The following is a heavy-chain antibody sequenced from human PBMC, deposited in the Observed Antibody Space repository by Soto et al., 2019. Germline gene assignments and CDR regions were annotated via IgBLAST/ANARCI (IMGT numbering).Heavy chain of an antibody. CDR2: ISAYNGNT. CDR3: ARDPPPVDY. J-gene: IGHJ4*02. Sequence: QVQLVQSGAEVKKPGASVKVSCKASGYTFTSYGVSWVRQAPGQGLEWMGWISAYNGNTKYAQKLQGRATMTTDTPTNTAYMDPRSLRSDETAVYYCARDPPPVDYWGQGTLVTVSS. V-gene: IGHV1-18*01. CDR1: GYTFTSYG.